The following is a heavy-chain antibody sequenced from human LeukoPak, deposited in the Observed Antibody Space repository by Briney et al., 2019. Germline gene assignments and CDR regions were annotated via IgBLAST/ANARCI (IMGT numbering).Heavy chain of an antibody. CDR2: IYYSGIT. V-gene: IGHV4-39*01. CDR1: GGSISSSSYY. CDR3: ARHRYGKYYFDY. D-gene: IGHD1-14*01. J-gene: IGHJ4*02. Sequence: SETLSLTCTVSGGSISSSSYYWGWIRQPPGKGLEWIGSIYYSGITYYNPSLKSRATISVYTSKNQYSLKLTPVTAAVTAVYYCARHRYGKYYFDYWGQGTLVTVSS.